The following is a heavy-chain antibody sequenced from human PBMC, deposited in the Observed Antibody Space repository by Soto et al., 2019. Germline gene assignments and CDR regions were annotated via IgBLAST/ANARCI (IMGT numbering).Heavy chain of an antibody. D-gene: IGHD3-3*01. J-gene: IGHJ4*01. CDR2: IYHSGST. CDR3: ASYYDFWSGYYTPPPFDY. V-gene: IGHV4-4*02. CDR1: GGSISSSNW. Sequence: SETLSLTCAVSGGSISSSNWWSWVRQPPGKGLEWIGEIYHSGSTNYNPSLKSRVTISVDKSKNQFSLELSSVTAADTAVYYCASYYDFWSGYYTPPPFDYWGHGTLVTVSS.